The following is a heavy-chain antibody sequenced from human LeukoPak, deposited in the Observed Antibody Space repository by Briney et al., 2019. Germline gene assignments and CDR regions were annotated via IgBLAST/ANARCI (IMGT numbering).Heavy chain of an antibody. V-gene: IGHV5-51*01. Sequence: GESLKISCKGSGYSFTNYWIGWVRQMPGKGLEWMGIIYPGDSDIRYSPSFQGQVTISADKSISTAYLQWSSLKASDSAMYYCARFYSGGWYTFVYWGQGTLVIVSS. CDR1: GYSFTNYW. CDR3: ARFYSGGWYTFVY. CDR2: IYPGDSDI. J-gene: IGHJ4*02. D-gene: IGHD6-19*01.